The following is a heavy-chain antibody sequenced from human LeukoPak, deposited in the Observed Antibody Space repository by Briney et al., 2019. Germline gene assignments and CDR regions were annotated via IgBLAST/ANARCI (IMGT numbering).Heavy chain of an antibody. Sequence: TLSLTCTVSGGSISSYYWSWIRQPPGKALEWLARIDWDDDKYYSTSLKTRLTVSKDTSKNQVVLTMTNMDPVDTATYYCARIRAAVAGGYFDYWGQGTLVTVSS. V-gene: IGHV2-70*11. J-gene: IGHJ4*02. D-gene: IGHD6-19*01. CDR2: IDWDDDK. CDR3: ARIRAAVAGGYFDY. CDR1: GGSISSYYW.